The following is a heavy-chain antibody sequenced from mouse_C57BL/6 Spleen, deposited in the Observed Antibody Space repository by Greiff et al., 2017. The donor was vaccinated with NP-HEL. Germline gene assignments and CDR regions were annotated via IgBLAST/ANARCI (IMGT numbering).Heavy chain of an antibody. CDR3: ARGGTTVVADYFDY. J-gene: IGHJ2*01. Sequence: QVQLQQPGAELVKPGASVKLSCKASGYTFTSYWMHWVKQRPGQGLEWIGMIHPNSGSTNYNEKFKSKATLTVDKSSSTAYMQLSSLTSEDSAVYYCARGGTTVVADYFDYWGQGTTLTVSS. D-gene: IGHD1-1*01. CDR2: IHPNSGST. V-gene: IGHV1-64*01. CDR1: GYTFTSYW.